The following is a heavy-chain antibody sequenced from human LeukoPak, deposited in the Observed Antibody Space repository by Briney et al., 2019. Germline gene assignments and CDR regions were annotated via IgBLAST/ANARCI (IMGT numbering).Heavy chain of an antibody. V-gene: IGHV4-39*07. Sequence: SETLSLTCTVSNGSIIRSSYYWGWIRQPPGEGLEWIGSVYYSGSSHYNPSLKSRVTISVDTSKNQFSLRLSSVTAADTAVYYCARDGAARPGYYMDVWGKGTTVTVSS. CDR2: VYYSGSS. CDR1: NGSIIRSSYY. D-gene: IGHD6-6*01. J-gene: IGHJ6*03. CDR3: ARDGAARPGYYMDV.